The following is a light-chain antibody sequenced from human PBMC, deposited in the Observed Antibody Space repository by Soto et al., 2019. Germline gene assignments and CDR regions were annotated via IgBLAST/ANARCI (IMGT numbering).Light chain of an antibody. Sequence: QSALTQPASVSGSPGQSISISCTGTSSDVGGYNYVSWYQHHPGKAPKLLIHDVRSRPSEISNRFSGSKSGNTASLTISARQAEDEADYYCSSFTSSDTVIFGGGTKLTVL. CDR1: SSDVGGYNY. CDR3: SSFTSSDTVI. CDR2: DVR. V-gene: IGLV2-14*03. J-gene: IGLJ2*01.